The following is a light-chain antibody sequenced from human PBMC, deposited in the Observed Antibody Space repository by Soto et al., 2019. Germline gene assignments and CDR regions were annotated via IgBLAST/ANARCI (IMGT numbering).Light chain of an antibody. CDR1: QSVNSSH. Sequence: EIVLTQSPGTLSLSPGKRATLSCWASQSVNSSHLAWYQQRPGQPPSLLIYGASSRATGVPDRFSGSGSGTVFTLTISRLEPEDFAVYFCQQYDSSPRTFGQGTKVEIK. J-gene: IGKJ1*01. CDR3: QQYDSSPRT. V-gene: IGKV3-20*01. CDR2: GAS.